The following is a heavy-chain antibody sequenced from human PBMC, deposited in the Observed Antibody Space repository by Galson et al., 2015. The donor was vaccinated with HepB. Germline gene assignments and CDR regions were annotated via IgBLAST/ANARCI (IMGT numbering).Heavy chain of an antibody. J-gene: IGHJ3*02. Sequence: SLRLSCAASGFTFSRYGMDWVRQAPGKGLEWVAVISFDGSNKYYADSVKGRFTISRDNSKNTLYLQMNSLRAEDTALYYCAKDMGIGGATNPGGAFDIWGQGTMVTVSS. CDR1: GFTFSRYG. V-gene: IGHV3-30*18. CDR2: ISFDGSNK. D-gene: IGHD1-26*01. CDR3: AKDMGIGGATNPGGAFDI.